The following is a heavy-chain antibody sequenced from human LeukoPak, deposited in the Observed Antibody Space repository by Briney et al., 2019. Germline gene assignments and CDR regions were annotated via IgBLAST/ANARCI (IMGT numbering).Heavy chain of an antibody. CDR2: ISGSGGST. D-gene: IGHD6-13*01. J-gene: IGHJ4*02. CDR3: AKVEAAAPRSYFDY. V-gene: IGHV3-23*01. CDR1: GFTFSSYA. Sequence: GGSLRLSCAASGFTFSSYAMSWVRQAPGKGLEWVSAISGSGGSTYYADSGKGRFTISRDNSKNTLYLQMNSLRAEDTAVYYCAKVEAAAPRSYFDYWGQGTLVTVSS.